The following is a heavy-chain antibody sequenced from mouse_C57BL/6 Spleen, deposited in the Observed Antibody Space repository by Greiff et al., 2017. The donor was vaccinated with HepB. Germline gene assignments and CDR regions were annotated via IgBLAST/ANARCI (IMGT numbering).Heavy chain of an antibody. J-gene: IGHJ4*01. Sequence: ALVAPSQSLSITCTVSGFSLTSYGVSWVRQPPGKGLEWLGVIWGDGSTNYHSALISRLSISKDNSKSQVFLKLNSLQTDDTATYYCAKPEGDYDVGAMDYWGQGTSVTVSS. CDR1: GFSLTSYG. CDR3: AKPEGDYDVGAMDY. D-gene: IGHD2-4*01. CDR2: IWGDGST. V-gene: IGHV2-3*01.